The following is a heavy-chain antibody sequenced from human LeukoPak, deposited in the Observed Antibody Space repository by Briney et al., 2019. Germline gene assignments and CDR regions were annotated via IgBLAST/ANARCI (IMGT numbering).Heavy chain of an antibody. D-gene: IGHD3-10*01. Sequence: ASVKVSCKASGYTFTSSDFNWVRQATGQGLEWMGWMNPNTGDTGYAQRFQGRVTMTRDTSISTAYMELRGLRSEDTAIYYCVRDGEGVAISVNYWFDPWGQGTLVTVSS. CDR1: GYTFTSSD. CDR3: VRDGEGVAISVNYWFDP. CDR2: MNPNTGDT. J-gene: IGHJ5*02. V-gene: IGHV1-8*01.